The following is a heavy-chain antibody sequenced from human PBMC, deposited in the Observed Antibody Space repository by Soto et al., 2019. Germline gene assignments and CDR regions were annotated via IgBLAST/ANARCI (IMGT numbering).Heavy chain of an antibody. CDR1: GGSISSSNW. CDR2: IYHSGST. CDR3: AILVVYGGLYYYGMDV. J-gene: IGHJ6*02. D-gene: IGHD2-8*01. Sequence: SETLSITCAVSGGSISSSNWWSWVRQPPGKGLEWIGEIYHSGSTNYNPSLKSRVTISVDKSKNQFSLKLSSVTAADTAVYYCAILVVYGGLYYYGMDVWGQGTTVTVSS. V-gene: IGHV4-4*02.